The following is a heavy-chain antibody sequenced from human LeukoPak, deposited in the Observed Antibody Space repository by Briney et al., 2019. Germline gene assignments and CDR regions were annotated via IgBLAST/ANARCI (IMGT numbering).Heavy chain of an antibody. Sequence: GGSLRLSCAASGFTFSSYSMNWVRQAPGKGLEWVSSISSSSSYIYYADSVKGRFTISRDNAKNSLYLQMNSLRAEDTAVYYCARDDWKYYYDSSGYRDDAFDIWGQGTMVTVS. V-gene: IGHV3-21*01. D-gene: IGHD3-22*01. J-gene: IGHJ3*02. CDR3: ARDDWKYYYDSSGYRDDAFDI. CDR1: GFTFSSYS. CDR2: ISSSSSYI.